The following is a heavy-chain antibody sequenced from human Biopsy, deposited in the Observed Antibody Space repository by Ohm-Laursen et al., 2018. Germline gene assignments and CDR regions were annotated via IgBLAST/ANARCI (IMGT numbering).Heavy chain of an antibody. V-gene: IGHV4-34*01. J-gene: IGHJ4*02. CDR1: GDTFSGYY. Sequence: GTLSLTCAVYGDTFSGYYWSWIRQPPGKGLEWIGEINHSGSTNYNPSLKSRVTVSVDTSKNQFSLRLNSVTAADTALYFCAGGRPNFGSGFFVIPVFYFDSWGQGTLVTVSS. D-gene: IGHD3-3*01. CDR2: INHSGST. CDR3: AGGRPNFGSGFFVIPVFYFDS.